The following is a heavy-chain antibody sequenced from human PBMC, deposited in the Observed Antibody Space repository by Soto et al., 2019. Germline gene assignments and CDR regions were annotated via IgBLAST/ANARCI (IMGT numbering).Heavy chain of an antibody. CDR1: GDSVSSNSAA. CDR3: ARERAGRPPLSAGYYNWFDP. J-gene: IGHJ5*02. Sequence: QVQLQQSGPGLVKPSQTLSLTCAISGDSVSSNSAAWTWIRQSPSRGLECLGRTYYRSKWYNDYAVSVKSLITINPDTSKNQFSLQLNSLTPEDTAVYYCARERAGRPPLSAGYYNWFDPWGQGTLVTVSS. V-gene: IGHV6-1*01. CDR2: TYYRSKWYN. D-gene: IGHD3-10*01.